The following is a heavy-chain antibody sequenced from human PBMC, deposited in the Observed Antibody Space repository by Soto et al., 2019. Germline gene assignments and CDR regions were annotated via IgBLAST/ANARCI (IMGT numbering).Heavy chain of an antibody. CDR2: VFHTGTT. Sequence: PSETLSLTCAISGGSISSSNWWSWVRQPPGKGLEWVGQVFHTGTTYYNPSLKSRLTISVDKSTNQFSLHLTSVTAADTAVYYCATSGLRQDWYFDLWGRGTLVT. V-gene: IGHV4-4*02. D-gene: IGHD6-25*01. CDR1: GGSISSSNW. CDR3: ATSGLRQDWYFDL. J-gene: IGHJ2*01.